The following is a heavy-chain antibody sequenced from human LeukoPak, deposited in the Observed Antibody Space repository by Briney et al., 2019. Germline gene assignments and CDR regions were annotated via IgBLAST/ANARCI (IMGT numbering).Heavy chain of an antibody. D-gene: IGHD5-18*01. J-gene: IGHJ6*02. V-gene: IGHV4-61*02. CDR1: GGSISSGSYY. CDR3: ARDSGYSYGYYYYYGMDV. Sequence: SQTLSLTCTVSGGSISSGSYYWSWIRQPAGKGLEWIGRIYTSGSTNYNPSLESRVTISVDTSKNQFSLKLSSVTAADTAVYYCARDSGYSYGYYYYYGMDVWGQGTTVTVSS. CDR2: IYTSGST.